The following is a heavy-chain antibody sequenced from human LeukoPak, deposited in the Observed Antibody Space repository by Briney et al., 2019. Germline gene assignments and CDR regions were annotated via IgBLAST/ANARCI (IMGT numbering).Heavy chain of an antibody. CDR2: IYYTGST. V-gene: IGHV4-59*01. D-gene: IGHD3-22*01. Sequence: PSETLSLTCTVSGGSISSYYWSWIRQPPGKGLEGMGYIYYTGSTKYNPSLKSRLTISVDISDNQFSLKLISVTAADTAVYYCAMVDYYESYWYFDLWGRGTLVTVSS. CDR3: AMVDYYESYWYFDL. CDR1: GGSISSYY. J-gene: IGHJ2*01.